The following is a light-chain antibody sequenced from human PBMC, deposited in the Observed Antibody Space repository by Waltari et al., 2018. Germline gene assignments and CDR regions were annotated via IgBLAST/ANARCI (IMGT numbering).Light chain of an antibody. Sequence: QSALTQPASVSGSPGQSITISCTGTSSDVGSYNLVSWYQQHPGKAPKLMIYEVSKRPSVVPNRFAGSKSGTTASLTISGLQAEDEADYYCCSYAGSSNVFGSGTKVTVL. J-gene: IGLJ6*01. CDR2: EVS. CDR1: SSDVGSYNL. V-gene: IGLV2-23*02. CDR3: CSYAGSSNV.